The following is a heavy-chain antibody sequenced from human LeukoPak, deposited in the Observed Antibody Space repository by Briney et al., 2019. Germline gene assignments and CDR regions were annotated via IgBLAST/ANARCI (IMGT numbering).Heavy chain of an antibody. D-gene: IGHD3-10*01. CDR2: INPNSGGT. CDR3: ARYYCGSGSPYYYYMDV. J-gene: IGHJ6*03. V-gene: IGHV1-2*06. Sequence: GASVKVSCKASGYTFTGYYMHWVRQAPGQGLEWMERINPNSGGTNYAQKFQGRVTMTRDTSISTAYMELSRLRSDDTAVYYCARYYCGSGSPYYYYMDVWGKGTTVTVSS. CDR1: GYTFTGYY.